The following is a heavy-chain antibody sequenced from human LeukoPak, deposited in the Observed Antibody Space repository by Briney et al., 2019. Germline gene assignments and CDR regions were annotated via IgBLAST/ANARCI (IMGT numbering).Heavy chain of an antibody. CDR3: ARGGTAMLSNFDY. CDR1: GGTFSSYA. V-gene: IGHV1-69*05. J-gene: IGHJ4*02. Sequence: ASVKVSCKASGGTFSSYAISWVRQAPGQGLEWMGGIIPIFGTANYAQKFQGRVTITTDESTSTAYMELSSLRSEDTAVYYCARGGTAMLSNFDYWGQGTLVTVSS. D-gene: IGHD5-18*01. CDR2: IIPIFGTA.